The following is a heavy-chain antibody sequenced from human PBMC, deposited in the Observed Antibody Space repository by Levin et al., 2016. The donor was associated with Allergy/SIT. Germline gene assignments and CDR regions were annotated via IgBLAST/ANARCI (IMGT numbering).Heavy chain of an antibody. V-gene: IGHV3-23*01. J-gene: IGHJ4*02. D-gene: IGHD6-13*01. CDR2: ISGSGGST. Sequence: VRQAPGKGLEWVSAISGSGGSTYYADSVKGRFTISRDNSKNTLYLQMNSLRAEDTAVYYCAKGSIAAAGADYWGQGTLVTVSS. CDR3: AKGSIAAAGADY.